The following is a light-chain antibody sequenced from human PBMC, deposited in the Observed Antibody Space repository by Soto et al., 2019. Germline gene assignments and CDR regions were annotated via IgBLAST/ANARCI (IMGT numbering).Light chain of an antibody. CDR3: QQHNSYSGT. J-gene: IGKJ1*01. V-gene: IGKV1-5*01. CDR1: QSISSW. Sequence: DSQRTESGYSVDAAVGGSVTITCRASQSISSWLAWYQQKPGKAPKLLIYDASSLQSGVPSRFSGSGPGTEFTLALSSLQPDDFAPHYCQQHNSYSGTFGQGTKVDTK. CDR2: DAS.